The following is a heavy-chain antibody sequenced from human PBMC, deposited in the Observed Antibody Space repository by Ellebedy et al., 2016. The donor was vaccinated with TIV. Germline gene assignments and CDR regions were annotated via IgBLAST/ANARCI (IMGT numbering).Heavy chain of an antibody. Sequence: AASVKVSCKASGGTFSNQALSWVRQAPGQGLEWMGWINPNSGDTNYAQKFQGWVTMTRDTSISTAYMELSRLRSDDTADYYCARQEMATIGDSFDIWGQGTMVTVSS. J-gene: IGHJ3*02. CDR2: INPNSGDT. CDR3: ARQEMATIGDSFDI. CDR1: GGTFSNQA. V-gene: IGHV1-2*04. D-gene: IGHD5-24*01.